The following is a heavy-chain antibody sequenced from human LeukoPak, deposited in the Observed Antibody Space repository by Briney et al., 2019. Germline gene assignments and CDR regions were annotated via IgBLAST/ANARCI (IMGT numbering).Heavy chain of an antibody. CDR2: IKHRGRS. D-gene: IGHD2-15*01. J-gene: IGHJ4*02. Sequence: SEILSLTCSVSGSSISSDYYWGWVRQPPGKGLEWIGSIKHRGRSYYNPSLKSRVTISVDTSKNQFSLQLSSVTAADTAVYYCARVVGATSIDYWGQGILVNVSS. CDR1: GSSISSDYY. V-gene: IGHV4-38-2*02. CDR3: ARVVGATSIDY.